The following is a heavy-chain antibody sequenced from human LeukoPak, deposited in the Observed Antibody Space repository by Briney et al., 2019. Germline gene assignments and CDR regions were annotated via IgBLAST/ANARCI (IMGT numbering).Heavy chain of an antibody. CDR1: GDSVSSNSAA. V-gene: IGHV6-1*01. D-gene: IGHD3-22*01. CDR2: TYYRSKWYN. CDR3: ARRTTYYYDSSGYYYDY. Sequence: SQTLSLTCAISGDSVSSNSAAWNWIRQSPSRGLEWLGRTYYRSKWYNDYAVSVKSRITINPDTSKNQFSLQLNSVTPEDTAVYYCARRTTYYYDSSGYYYDYWGQGTLVTVSS. J-gene: IGHJ4*02.